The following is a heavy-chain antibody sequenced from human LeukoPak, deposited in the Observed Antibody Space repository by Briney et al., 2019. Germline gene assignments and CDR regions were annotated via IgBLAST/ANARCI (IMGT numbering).Heavy chain of an antibody. CDR1: GFTFSSYS. Sequence: PGGSLRLSCAASGFTFSSYSMNWVRQAPGKGLEWVSSISSSSSYIYYADSVKGRFTISRDNSKNTLYLQMNSLRAEDTAVYYCAKDPARGSGNYLYYFDYWGQGTLVTVSS. V-gene: IGHV3-21*04. D-gene: IGHD3-10*01. J-gene: IGHJ4*02. CDR3: AKDPARGSGNYLYYFDY. CDR2: ISSSSSYI.